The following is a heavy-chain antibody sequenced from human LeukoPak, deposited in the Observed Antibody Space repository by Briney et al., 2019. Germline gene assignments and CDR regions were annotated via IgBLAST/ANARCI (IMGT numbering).Heavy chain of an antibody. CDR1: GFTFSSYW. CDR3: ASYYDFWSGYGEMDV. J-gene: IGHJ6*04. CDR2: IKQDGSEK. D-gene: IGHD3-3*01. V-gene: IGHV3-7*01. Sequence: GGSLRPSCAASGFTFSSYWMSWVRQAPGKGLEWVANIKQDGSEKYYVDSVKGRFTISRDNAKNSLYLQMNSLRAEDTAVYYCASYYDFWSGYGEMDVWGKGTTVTVSS.